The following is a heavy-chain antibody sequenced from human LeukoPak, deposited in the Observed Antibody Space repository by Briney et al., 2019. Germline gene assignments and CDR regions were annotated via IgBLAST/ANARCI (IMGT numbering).Heavy chain of an antibody. J-gene: IGHJ5*02. Sequence: SETLSLTCAVPDYSITSDYYWGWIRQPPGKGLEGIGRIYHSWSTYYNPSLKRRVTISVDTSKNPFSLQLTSVTAADTAVYYCAREGSTSGTNWFDPWGQGTLVTVSS. CDR3: AREGSTSGTNWFDP. V-gene: IGHV4-38-2*02. D-gene: IGHD3-10*01. CDR2: IYHSWST. CDR1: DYSITSDYY.